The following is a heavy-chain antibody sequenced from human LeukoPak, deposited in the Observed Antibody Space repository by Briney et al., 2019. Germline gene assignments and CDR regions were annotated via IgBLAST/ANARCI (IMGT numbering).Heavy chain of an antibody. D-gene: IGHD5-24*01. J-gene: IGHJ4*02. V-gene: IGHV4-34*01. CDR2: LNGDGST. CDR1: RGSSSGYY. Sequence: SETLSLTCAVYRGSSSGYYWTWIRQPPGMGLEWIGYLNGDGSTSYNPSLQTRVSISGDTSKNQVSLKLTSVSAADTAVYYCASPATGNRDGFDYWSQGTLVSVSS. CDR3: ASPATGNRDGFDY.